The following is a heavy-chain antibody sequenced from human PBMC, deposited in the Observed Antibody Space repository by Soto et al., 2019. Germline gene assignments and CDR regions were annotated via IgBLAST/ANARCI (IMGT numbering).Heavy chain of an antibody. J-gene: IGHJ4*02. CDR3: AKHLSNGSPDY. Sequence: EVQLLESGGALVQPGGSLRLSCAASGFTFSSYAMSWVRQAPGKGLEWVSLISGSGGGTYYADSVKGRFTISRDNSTNTLYLQMNSLRAEDTAVFYCAKHLSNGSPDYWGQGTLVTVSS. CDR1: GFTFSSYA. V-gene: IGHV3-23*01. CDR2: ISGSGGGT. D-gene: IGHD2-15*01.